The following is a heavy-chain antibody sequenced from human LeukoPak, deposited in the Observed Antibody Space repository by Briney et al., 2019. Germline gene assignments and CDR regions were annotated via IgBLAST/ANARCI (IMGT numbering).Heavy chain of an antibody. V-gene: IGHV3-7*01. Sequence: GGSLRLSCAASGFTFSDYWMSWDRQAPGKGLEWVANIKQDGSDEYYVDSVKGRFTISRDNAKNSLYLQMNSLRAEDTAVYYCARAPRESAYSPLDYWGQGTLVSVST. D-gene: IGHD3-3*01. CDR2: IKQDGSDE. CDR1: GFTFSDYW. J-gene: IGHJ4*02. CDR3: ARAPRESAYSPLDY.